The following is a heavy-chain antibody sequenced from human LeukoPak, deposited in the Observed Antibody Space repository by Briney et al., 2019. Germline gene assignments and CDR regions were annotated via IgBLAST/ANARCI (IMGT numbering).Heavy chain of an antibody. CDR1: GFTFSGYW. D-gene: IGHD6-13*01. CDR3: ARDSAGNDY. V-gene: IGHV3-7*01. J-gene: IGHJ4*02. Sequence: TGGSLRLSCAASGFTFSGYWMSWVRQAPGKGLEWVANINQDGSEKYYVDSVKGRFTISRDNAKNSLYLQMNSLRAEDTAMYYCARDSAGNDYWGQGTLVTVSS. CDR2: INQDGSEK.